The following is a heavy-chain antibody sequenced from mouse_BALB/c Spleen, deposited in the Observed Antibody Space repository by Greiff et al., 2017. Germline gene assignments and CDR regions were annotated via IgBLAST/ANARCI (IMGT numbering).Heavy chain of an antibody. Sequence: VQLKQSGPELMKPGASVKISCKASGYSFTSYYMHWVKQSHGKSLEWIGYIDPFNGGTSYNHKFKGKATLTVDKSSSTAYMHLSSLTSEDSAVYYCASLLRPHYYAMDYWGQGTSVTVSS. V-gene: IGHV1S135*01. CDR1: GYSFTSYY. D-gene: IGHD1-2*01. J-gene: IGHJ4*01. CDR2: IDPFNGGT. CDR3: ASLLRPHYYAMDY.